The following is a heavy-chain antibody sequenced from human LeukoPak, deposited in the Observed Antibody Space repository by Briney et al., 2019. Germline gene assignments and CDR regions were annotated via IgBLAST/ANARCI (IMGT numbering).Heavy chain of an antibody. V-gene: IGHV4-59*01. Sequence: SETLSLTCTVSGGSISSYYWGWIRQPPGKGLEWIGYIHYSGSTNYNPSLKSRVTISVDTSKNQFSLKLSSVTAADTAVYYCARERRRGLDYWGQGTLVTVSS. CDR3: ARERRRGLDY. CDR2: IHYSGST. J-gene: IGHJ4*02. D-gene: IGHD5-12*01. CDR1: GGSISSYY.